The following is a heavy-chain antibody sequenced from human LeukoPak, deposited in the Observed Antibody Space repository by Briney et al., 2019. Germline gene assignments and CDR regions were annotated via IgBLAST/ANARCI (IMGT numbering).Heavy chain of an antibody. Sequence: ASVKVSCKASGYTFTDYYMHWVRQAPGQGLEWMGCINPNSGGTNYAQKFQGRVTMTRDTSITTAYMELSSLRSEDTAVYYCATDRTITPFGGAFDIWGQGTMVTVSS. V-gene: IGHV1-2*02. CDR3: ATDRTITPFGGAFDI. D-gene: IGHD3-16*01. J-gene: IGHJ3*02. CDR1: GYTFTDYY. CDR2: INPNSGGT.